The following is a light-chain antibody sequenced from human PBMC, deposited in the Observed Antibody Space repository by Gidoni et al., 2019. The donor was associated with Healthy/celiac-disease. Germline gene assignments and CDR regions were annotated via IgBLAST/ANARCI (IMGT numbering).Light chain of an antibody. V-gene: IGLV2-23*01. CDR3: CSYAGSSTYV. J-gene: IGLJ1*01. CDR2: EGS. Sequence: QSALTQPASVSGSPGQSITISCTGTSSDVGSYNLVSWYQQHPGKAPKLMIYEGSKRPSGVSKRFSGSKAGKTAYLTISGLQAEDEEDYYCCSYAGSSTYVFGTGTKVTVL. CDR1: SSDVGSYNL.